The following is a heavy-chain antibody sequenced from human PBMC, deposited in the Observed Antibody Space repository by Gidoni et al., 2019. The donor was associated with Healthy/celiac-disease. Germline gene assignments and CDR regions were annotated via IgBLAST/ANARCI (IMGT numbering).Heavy chain of an antibody. D-gene: IGHD3-10*01. CDR2: IKSKTDGGTT. CDR3: TTDYIVGGFGEDY. Sequence: WVRQAPGKGLEWVGRIKSKTDGGTTDYAAPVKGRFTISRDDSKNTLYLQMNSLKTEDTAVYYCTTDYIVGGFGEDYWGQGTLVTVSS. V-gene: IGHV3-15*01. J-gene: IGHJ4*02.